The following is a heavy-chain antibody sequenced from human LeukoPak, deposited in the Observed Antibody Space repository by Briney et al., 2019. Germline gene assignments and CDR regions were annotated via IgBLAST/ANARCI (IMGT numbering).Heavy chain of an antibody. D-gene: IGHD3-3*01. CDR2: ISNDGSRK. Sequence: GGSLRLSCAASGFTFSSYGMHWVRQAPGKGLEWVAIISNDGSRKYYAHSVEGRFTISRDNSKNTLYLQMDSLRAEDTAVYYCARDKAWNYFDYWGQGTLVTVTS. CDR3: ARDKAWNYFDY. J-gene: IGHJ4*02. CDR1: GFTFSSYG. V-gene: IGHV3-30*03.